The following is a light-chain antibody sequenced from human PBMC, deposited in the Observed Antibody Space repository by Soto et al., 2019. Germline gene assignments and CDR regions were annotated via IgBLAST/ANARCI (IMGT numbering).Light chain of an antibody. CDR2: DAS. CDR1: QSVSSN. CDR3: QQRSSWPPT. J-gene: IGKJ5*01. V-gene: IGKV3-11*01. Sequence: EIVLTQSPATLSLSPGERATLSCRASQSVSSNLAWYQQKPGQAPRLLIYDASNRATGVPARFSGSGSGTDFTLTISSLEPEDFAVYYCQQRSSWPPTFGQGTRLEIK.